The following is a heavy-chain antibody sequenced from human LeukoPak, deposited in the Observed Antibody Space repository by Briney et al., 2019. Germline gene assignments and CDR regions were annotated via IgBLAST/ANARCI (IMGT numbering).Heavy chain of an antibody. D-gene: IGHD3-10*01. CDR2: IYPGDSDT. CDR1: GSSFPIYS. Sequence: KSGESLKICCMDTGSSFPIYSIGWVRQMPGKGLGWMGIIYPGDSDTRYSPSFQGQITISADKSINTAYLQWSSLKASDTAMYYCARRSTYGSGTNYLFDYWGQGTLVTVSS. V-gene: IGHV5-51*01. CDR3: ARRSTYGSGTNYLFDY. J-gene: IGHJ4*02.